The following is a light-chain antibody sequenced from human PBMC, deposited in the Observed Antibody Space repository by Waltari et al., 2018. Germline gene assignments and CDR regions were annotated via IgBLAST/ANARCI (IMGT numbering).Light chain of an antibody. CDR3: QHYNAYRT. CDR1: QSISTW. V-gene: IGKV1-5*01. CDR2: AGS. J-gene: IGKJ1*01. Sequence: DIQMTQSPSTLSASVGDRVIITCRASQSISTWLAWYQQKPGKAPKLLIFAGSSLQTGVPSRFSGSGSGTEFTLTINSLQPDDFATYYCQHYNAYRTFGQGTKVEIK.